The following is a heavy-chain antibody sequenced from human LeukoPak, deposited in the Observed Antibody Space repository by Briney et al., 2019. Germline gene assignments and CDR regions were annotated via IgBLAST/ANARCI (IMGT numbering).Heavy chain of an antibody. D-gene: IGHD2-8*01. CDR1: GFGFRSFE. V-gene: IGHV3-48*03. CDR2: ISSHSDGTK. CDR3: TRDSGDRYAAFDY. J-gene: IGHJ4*02. Sequence: GGSLRLSCAASGFGFRSFEMNWVRQAPGKGLEWISYISSHSDGTKYYADSVKGRFTISRDNAKSSLYLQMNSLRAEDTAVYYCTRDSGDRYAAFDYWGRGTLVTVSS.